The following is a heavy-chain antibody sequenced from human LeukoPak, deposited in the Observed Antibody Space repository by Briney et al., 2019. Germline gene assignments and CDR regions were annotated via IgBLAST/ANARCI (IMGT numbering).Heavy chain of an antibody. CDR2: IKSKTDGGTT. D-gene: IGHD4-17*01. Sequence: GGSLRLSCAASGFTFSNAWMSWVRQAPGKGLEWVGRIKSKTDGGTTDYATPVKGRFTISRDDSKNTLYLQMNSLKTEDTAVYYCTTTSDYGDHKRWGQGTLVTVSS. CDR3: TTTSDYGDHKR. J-gene: IGHJ4*02. CDR1: GFTFSNAW. V-gene: IGHV3-15*01.